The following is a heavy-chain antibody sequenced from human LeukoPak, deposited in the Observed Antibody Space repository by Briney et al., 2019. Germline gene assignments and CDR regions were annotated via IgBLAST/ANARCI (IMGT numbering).Heavy chain of an antibody. V-gene: IGHV3-7*01. Sequence: GGSLRLSCAASGFTLSDYWMSWVRQAPGKGLEWVANIKQDESEIYYVDSVKGRFTIYRDNAKNSLYLEMNSLRAEDTAVYYCARDKIVGPTKFDSWGQGTLVTVSS. D-gene: IGHD1-26*01. CDR2: IKQDESEI. J-gene: IGHJ4*02. CDR3: ARDKIVGPTKFDS. CDR1: GFTLSDYW.